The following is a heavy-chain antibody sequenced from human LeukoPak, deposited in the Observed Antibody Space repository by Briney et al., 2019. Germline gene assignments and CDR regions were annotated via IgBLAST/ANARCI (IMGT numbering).Heavy chain of an antibody. CDR2: IYTSGST. D-gene: IGHD3-22*01. J-gene: IGHJ6*03. CDR3: ARGRYYYDSRGGYYYYYMDV. V-gene: IGHV4-4*07. Sequence: PSETLSLTCTVSGASISSYYWSWIRQPAGKGLEWIGRIYTSGSTNYNPSLKSRVTMSVDTSKNQFSLKLSSVTAADTAVYYCARGRYYYDSRGGYYYYYMDVWGKGTTVTVSS. CDR1: GASISSYY.